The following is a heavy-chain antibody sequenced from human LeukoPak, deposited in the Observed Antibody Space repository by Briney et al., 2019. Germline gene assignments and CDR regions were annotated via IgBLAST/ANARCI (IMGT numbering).Heavy chain of an antibody. CDR1: GGSISSYY. D-gene: IGHD3-22*01. Sequence: SETLSLTCTVSGGSISSYYWSWIRQPPGKGLEWIGYIFYSGSTNYNPSLESRVTISVDTSKNQFSLKLSSVTAADTAVYYCARGGGSGFYLYYFDYWGQGTLVTVSS. J-gene: IGHJ4*02. CDR3: ARGGGSGFYLYYFDY. CDR2: IFYSGST. V-gene: IGHV4-59*01.